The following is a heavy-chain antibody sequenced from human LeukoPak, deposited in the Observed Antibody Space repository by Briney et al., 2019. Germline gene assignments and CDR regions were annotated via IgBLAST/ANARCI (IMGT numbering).Heavy chain of an antibody. CDR1: GYTFTSYG. J-gene: IGHJ4*02. V-gene: IGHV1-18*01. Sequence: ASVKVSCKASGYTFTSYGISWVRQAPGQGLEWMGRISAYNGNTNYAQKLQGRVTMTTDTSTSTAYMELRSLRSDDTAVYYCARAGKALLTGWPSLGYWGQGTLVTVSS. D-gene: IGHD3-9*01. CDR3: ARAGKALLTGWPSLGY. CDR2: ISAYNGNT.